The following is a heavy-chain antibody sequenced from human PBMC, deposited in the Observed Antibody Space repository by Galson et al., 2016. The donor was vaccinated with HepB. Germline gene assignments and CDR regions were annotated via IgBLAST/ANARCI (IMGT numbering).Heavy chain of an antibody. CDR1: GGSISFYY. CDR2: IYYGGNT. CDR3: ARHRGWDGDAFDI. V-gene: IGHV4-59*01. D-gene: IGHD6-19*01. J-gene: IGHJ3*02. Sequence: SETLSLTCTVSGGSISFYYWSWIRQPPGKGLEWIGYIYYGGNTNYNPSLKSRVTISEDTSKNQFSLRLSSVTAADTAVYYCARHRGWDGDAFDIWGQGTMVTVSS.